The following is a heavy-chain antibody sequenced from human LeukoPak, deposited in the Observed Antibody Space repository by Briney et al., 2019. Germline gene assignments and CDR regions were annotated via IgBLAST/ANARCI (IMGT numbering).Heavy chain of an antibody. V-gene: IGHV3-7*01. Sequence: GGSLRLSCAASGFTFSRHWMYWVRQAPGKGLEWVANIKQDGSAKPYVDSVKGRFTISRDNSKNTLYLHMNSLRAEDTAVYYCARDLISLSIYDSSGYLDYWGQGTPVTVSS. CDR3: ARDLISLSIYDSSGYLDY. J-gene: IGHJ4*02. CDR1: GFTFSRHW. CDR2: IKQDGSAK. D-gene: IGHD3-22*01.